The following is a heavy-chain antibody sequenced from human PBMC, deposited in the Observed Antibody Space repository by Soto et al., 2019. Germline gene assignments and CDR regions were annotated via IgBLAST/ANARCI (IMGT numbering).Heavy chain of an antibody. CDR2: ISYDGSNK. J-gene: IGHJ6*02. D-gene: IGHD3-22*01. Sequence: QPGGSLRLSCAASGFTFSSYGMHWVRQAPGKGLEWVAVISYDGSNKYYADSVKGRFTISRDNSKNTLYLQMNSLRAEDTAVYYCAKDGYYYDSSGYYPPDCYYYGMDVWGQGTTVTVSS. CDR1: GFTFSSYG. V-gene: IGHV3-30*18. CDR3: AKDGYYYDSSGYYPPDCYYYGMDV.